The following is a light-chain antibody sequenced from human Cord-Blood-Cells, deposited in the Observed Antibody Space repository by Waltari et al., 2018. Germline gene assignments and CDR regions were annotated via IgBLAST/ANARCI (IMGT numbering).Light chain of an antibody. CDR3: MQALQTPPWT. CDR2: LGS. V-gene: IGKV2-28*01. Sequence: DIVMTQSPLSLPVTPGEPASISCSFSQSLLHSNGYNYLDWYLQKPGQSPQLLIYLGSNRASGVPDRFSGSGSGTDFTLKISRVEAEDVGVYYCMQALQTPPWTFGQGTKVEIK. CDR1: QSLLHSNGYNY. J-gene: IGKJ1*01.